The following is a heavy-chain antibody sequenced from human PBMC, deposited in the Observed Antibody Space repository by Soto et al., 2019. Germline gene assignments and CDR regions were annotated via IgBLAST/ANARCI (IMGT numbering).Heavy chain of an antibody. Sequence: PSETLSLTCTVSGGSISSSSYYWGWIRQPPGKGLEWIGSIYYSGSTYYNPSLKSRVTISVDTSKNQFSLKLSSVTAADTAVYYCARPGMYDDILTGYGAHLEVWGQGTTVTVSS. V-gene: IGHV4-39*01. D-gene: IGHD3-9*01. J-gene: IGHJ6*02. CDR1: GGSISSSSYY. CDR2: IYYSGST. CDR3: ARPGMYDDILTGYGAHLEV.